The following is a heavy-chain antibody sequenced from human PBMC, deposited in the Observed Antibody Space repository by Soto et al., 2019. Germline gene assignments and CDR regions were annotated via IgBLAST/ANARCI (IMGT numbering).Heavy chain of an antibody. CDR2: INPDSGDT. CDR1: GYGFVRYY. D-gene: IGHD3-10*01. Sequence: ASVKVSCKASGYGFVRYYIHWVRQAPGQGLEWMGWINPDSGDTTYEERFQGRVTMTRDTSLNTAYMDVTGLTSDDTAIYFCARSYGNLSPILDHWGQGTLVTVSS. V-gene: IGHV1-2*02. CDR3: ARSYGNLSPILDH. J-gene: IGHJ4*03.